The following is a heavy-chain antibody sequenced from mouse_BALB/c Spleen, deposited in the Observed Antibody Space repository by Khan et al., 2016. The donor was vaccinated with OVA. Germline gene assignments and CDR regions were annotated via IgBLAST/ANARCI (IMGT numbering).Heavy chain of an antibody. J-gene: IGHJ4*01. D-gene: IGHD4-1*02. CDR3: AYSTLLYGVDY. V-gene: IGHV14-3*02. CDR1: GFNIKDTY. CDR2: IDPATGNT. Sequence: VQLQQSGAELAKPGASVKMSCTASGFNIKDTYIHWVKQRPEQGLEWIGRIDPATGNTKYDPKFQGKATITADTSSNTAYLQLSSLTSEDTAVYYCAYSTLLYGVDYWGQGTSIAVSS.